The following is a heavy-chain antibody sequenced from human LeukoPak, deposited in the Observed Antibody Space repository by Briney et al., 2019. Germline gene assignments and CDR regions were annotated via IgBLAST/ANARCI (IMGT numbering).Heavy chain of an antibody. D-gene: IGHD6-19*01. CDR2: IYYSGST. CDR1: GGSISSSSYY. V-gene: IGHV4-39*01. J-gene: IGHJ4*02. Sequence: SETLSLTCTVSGGSISSSSYYWGWIRQPPGKGLEWIGSIYYSGSTYYNPSLKSRVTISVDTSKNQFSLGLSSVTAADTAVYYCARSSSNSGWYFDYWGQGTLVTVSS. CDR3: ARSSSNSGWYFDY.